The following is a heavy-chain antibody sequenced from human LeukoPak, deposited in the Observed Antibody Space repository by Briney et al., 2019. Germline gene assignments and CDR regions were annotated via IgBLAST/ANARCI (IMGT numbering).Heavy chain of an antibody. D-gene: IGHD4-17*01. CDR1: GGSLSGYF. CDR3: ARIYGDYSDFEY. V-gene: IGHV4-34*01. CDR2: ITHTGRT. J-gene: IGHJ4*02. Sequence: SETLSLTCAVYGGSLSGYFWSWIRQPPGEGLEWIGEITHTGRTNYNPSLKSRVALSENTSKDQFSLKLSSVTVADTAVYYCARIYGDYSDFEYWSQGTLVTVSS.